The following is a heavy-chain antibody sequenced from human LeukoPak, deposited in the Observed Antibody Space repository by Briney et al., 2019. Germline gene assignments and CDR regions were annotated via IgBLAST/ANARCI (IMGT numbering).Heavy chain of an antibody. D-gene: IGHD2/OR15-2a*01. CDR2: IYSDGSGGNI. J-gene: IGHJ5*02. V-gene: IGHV3-53*01. CDR3: ARDGRNSTNYNWFDP. Sequence: GGSLRLSCAASRFTVSSNYMSWIRQAPGKGLEWVSVIYSDGSGGNIYYADSVKGRFTISRDNSKNTLYLQMNNLRAEDTAVYYCARDGRNSTNYNWFDPWGQGTLVTVSS. CDR1: RFTVSSNY.